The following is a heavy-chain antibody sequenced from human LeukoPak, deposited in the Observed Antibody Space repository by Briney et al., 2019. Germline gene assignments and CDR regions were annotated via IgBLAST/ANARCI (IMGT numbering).Heavy chain of an antibody. D-gene: IGHD5-18*01. CDR3: ARPGVGSGRYGAFDI. Sequence: SETLSLTCTVSGGSISSYYWSWLRQPPGKGLEWIGYIYYSGSTNYNPSLKSRVTISVDTSKNQFSLKLRSVTAADTAVYYCARPGVGSGRYGAFDIWGQGTLVIVSS. V-gene: IGHV4-59*08. J-gene: IGHJ3*02. CDR1: GGSISSYY. CDR2: IYYSGST.